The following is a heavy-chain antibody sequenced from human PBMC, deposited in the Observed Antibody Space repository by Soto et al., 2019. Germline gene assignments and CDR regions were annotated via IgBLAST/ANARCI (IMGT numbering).Heavy chain of an antibody. CDR3: AKDQFPYCSSSCSGVSVY. J-gene: IGHJ4*01. CDR1: GFTFSSYG. CDR2: ISYDGSNK. V-gene: IGHV3-30*18. Sequence: PGGSLRLSCAASGFTFSSYGMHWVRLAPGKGLEWVALISYDGSNKYYADSVKGRFTIPRDNSKNTLYLQMNRQRDEDTAVYYCAKDQFPYCSSSCSGVSVYWGPVTLVTVSS. D-gene: IGHD2-2*01.